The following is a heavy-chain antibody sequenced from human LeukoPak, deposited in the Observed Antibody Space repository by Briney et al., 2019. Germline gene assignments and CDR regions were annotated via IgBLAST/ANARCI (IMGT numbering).Heavy chain of an antibody. D-gene: IGHD6-13*01. V-gene: IGHV1-46*01. CDR2: INPSGGST. CDR3: ATLTSNWHDY. Sequence: GASVKVSCKASGYTVTSYHINWVRQAPGQGLEWRGIINPSGGSTTYTQKFQGRVTMTRDTSTSTVYMELSSLRSEDPAVYYCATLTSNWHDYWGQGTLVTVSS. CDR1: GYTVTSYH. J-gene: IGHJ4*02.